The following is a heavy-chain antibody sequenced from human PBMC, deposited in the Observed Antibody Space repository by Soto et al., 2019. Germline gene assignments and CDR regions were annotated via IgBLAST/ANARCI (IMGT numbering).Heavy chain of an antibody. V-gene: IGHV4-30-4*01. CDR3: VRGTYCKTTRTCYRYFDF. CDR2: IYYDGSR. Sequence: SETLSLTCTVSNSSITTDLEYWGWVRQPPGKGLEWIGYIYYDGSRYYNPSLKTPVDMSIDSSQNQFSLRLDSVTGADTAVYYWVRGTYCKTTRTCYRYFDFWGRGTLVT. D-gene: IGHD2-15*01. CDR1: NSSITTDLEY. J-gene: IGHJ4*01.